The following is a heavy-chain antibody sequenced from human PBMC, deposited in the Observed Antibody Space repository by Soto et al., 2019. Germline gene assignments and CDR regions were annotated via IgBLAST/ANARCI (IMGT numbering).Heavy chain of an antibody. Sequence: EVQLLESGGGLVQPGGSLRLSCAASGFTFSSYAMSWVRQAPGKGLEWVSAISGSGGSTYYADSVKGRFTISRDNSKNTLYLQMNSLRAEDTAVYYCAKEGYDYVWGSYRYDYFDYWGQGTLVTVSS. CDR2: ISGSGGST. CDR3: AKEGYDYVWGSYRYDYFDY. CDR1: GFTFSSYA. J-gene: IGHJ4*02. D-gene: IGHD3-16*02. V-gene: IGHV3-23*01.